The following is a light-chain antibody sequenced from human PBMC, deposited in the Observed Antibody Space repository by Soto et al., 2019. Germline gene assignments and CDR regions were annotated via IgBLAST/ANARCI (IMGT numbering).Light chain of an antibody. CDR1: QGVTRN. J-gene: IGKJ4*01. Sequence: EIVMTQSPPTLSVSPGEKPTLSCRASQGVTRNLAWYQQKPGRAPRLLIYGASTRATGIPARFSGSGSGTEFTLTISSLQSEDFAVYYCQQYNNWPPLTFGGGTKVEIK. V-gene: IGKV3D-15*01. CDR2: GAS. CDR3: QQYNNWPPLT.